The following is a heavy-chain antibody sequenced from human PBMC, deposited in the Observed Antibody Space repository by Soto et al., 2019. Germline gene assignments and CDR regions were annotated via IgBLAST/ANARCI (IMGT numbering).Heavy chain of an antibody. CDR2: IYWDDDK. J-gene: IGHJ4*02. D-gene: IGHD5-12*01. CDR3: ARLTRGVYDLDRLWEKFDY. CDR1: GFSLSSIGMG. V-gene: IGHV2-5*02. Sequence: QITVKESGLTLVKPTETLTLTCTFSGFSLSSIGMGVGWIRQPPGKALEWLALIYWDDDKRYSPSLHSRLTTTKHPSKNPVDLTTTNMHPVDTATYYSARLTRGVYDLDRLWEKFDYWCQGAVVTVSS.